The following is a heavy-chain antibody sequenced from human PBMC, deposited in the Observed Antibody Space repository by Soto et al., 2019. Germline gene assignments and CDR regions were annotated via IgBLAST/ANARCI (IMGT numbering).Heavy chain of an antibody. CDR3: AHGCLPAYGHGYDDY. J-gene: IGHJ4*02. CDR2: INDNGDRT. V-gene: IGHV3-23*01. D-gene: IGHD3-3*01. CDR1: GFTFSTYD. Sequence: EVQLLESGGGFVLPGGSLRLSCAASGFTFSTYDMRWVRQAPGKGLEWVSAINDNGDRTHYADSVKGRFTISRDYSKNTVYLQMNSLGADDTAVYYCAHGCLPAYGHGYDDYWGQGTLVTVSS.